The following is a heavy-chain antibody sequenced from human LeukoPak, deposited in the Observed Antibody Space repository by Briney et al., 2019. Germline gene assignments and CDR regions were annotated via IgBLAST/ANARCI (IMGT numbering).Heavy chain of an antibody. CDR3: ARGEWLRSYYYYYMDV. CDR2: IYYSGST. D-gene: IGHD5-12*01. CDR1: GGSISSSSYY. Sequence: SETLSLTCTVSGGSISSSSYYWGWIRQPPGKGLEWIGSIYYSGSTYYNPSLKSRVTISVDTSKNQFSLKLSSVTAADTAVYYCARGEWLRSYYYYYMDVWGKGTTVTVSS. J-gene: IGHJ6*03. V-gene: IGHV4-39*07.